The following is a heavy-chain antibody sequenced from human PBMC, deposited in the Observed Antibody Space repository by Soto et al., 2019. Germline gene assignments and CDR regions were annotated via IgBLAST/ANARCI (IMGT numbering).Heavy chain of an antibody. D-gene: IGHD6-19*01. J-gene: IGHJ4*02. CDR3: AGQHQWLDS. CDR1: GESVSSSSAA. V-gene: IGHV6-1*01. CDR2: TYYRSKWYN. Sequence: SQTLSLTCAISGESVSSSSAAWNWIRQSPSRGLEWLGRTYYRSKWYNNYAISVKSRIIINPDTSKNQFSLQLNSVTPEDTAVYYCAGQHQWLDSWGQGTMVTFSP.